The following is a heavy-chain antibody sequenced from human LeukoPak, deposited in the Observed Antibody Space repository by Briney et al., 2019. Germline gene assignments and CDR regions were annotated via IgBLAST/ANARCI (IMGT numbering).Heavy chain of an antibody. CDR2: IRYDGSNK. Sequence: GGSLRLSCAASGFTFGSYSMHWVRQAPGKGLEWVAFIRYDGSNKYYADSVKGRFTISRDNSKNTVYLQMNSLTAEDTAVYYCAKGRGFGEYHFDYWGQGTLVTVSS. CDR3: AKGRGFGEYHFDY. V-gene: IGHV3-30*02. J-gene: IGHJ4*02. D-gene: IGHD3-10*01. CDR1: GFTFGSYS.